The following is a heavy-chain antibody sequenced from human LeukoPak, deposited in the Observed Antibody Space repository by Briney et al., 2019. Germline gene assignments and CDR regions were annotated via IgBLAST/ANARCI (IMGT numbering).Heavy chain of an antibody. V-gene: IGHV1-69*13. Sequence: GASVKVSCKASGYTFTSYGISWVRQAPGQGLEWMGGIIPIFGTANYAQKFQGRVTITADESTSTAYVELSSLRSEDTAVYYCACVVVPAAGAYYFDYWGQGTLVTVSS. CDR2: IIPIFGTA. CDR1: GYTFTSYG. CDR3: ACVVVPAAGAYYFDY. J-gene: IGHJ4*02. D-gene: IGHD2-2*01.